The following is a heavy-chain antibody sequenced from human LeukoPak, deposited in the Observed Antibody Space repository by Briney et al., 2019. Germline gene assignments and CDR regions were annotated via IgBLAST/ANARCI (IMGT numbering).Heavy chain of an antibody. V-gene: IGHV1-18*01. CDR2: ISAYNGNT. CDR3: ARDSSGWYTAPAFDY. J-gene: IGHJ4*02. CDR1: GYTFTSYG. D-gene: IGHD6-19*01. Sequence: ASVKVSCKASGYTFTSYGISWVRQAPGQGLEWMGWISAYNGNTSYAQKLQGRVTMTTDTSTSTAYMELRSLRSEDTAVYYCARDSSGWYTAPAFDYWGRGTLVTVSS.